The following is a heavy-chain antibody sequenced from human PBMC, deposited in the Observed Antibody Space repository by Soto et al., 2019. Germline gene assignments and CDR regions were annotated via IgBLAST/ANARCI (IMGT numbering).Heavy chain of an antibody. V-gene: IGHV5-10-1*01. CDR1: GYSFTSYW. D-gene: IGHD3-16*01. Sequence: PGESLKISCKGSGYSFTSYWISWVRQMPGKGLEWMGRIDPSDSYTNYSPSFQGHVTISADKSISTAYLQWSSLKASDTAMYYCARQHALMKDAFDIWGQGTMVTVSS. CDR3: ARQHALMKDAFDI. CDR2: IDPSDSYT. J-gene: IGHJ3*02.